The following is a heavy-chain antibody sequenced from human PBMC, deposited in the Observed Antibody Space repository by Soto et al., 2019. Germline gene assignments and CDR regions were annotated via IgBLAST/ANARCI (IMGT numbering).Heavy chain of an antibody. Sequence: QVQLVESGGGVVQPGRSLRLSCAASGFTFSSYALHWVRQAPGKGLEWVAVISYDGSNKYYADSVKGRFTISRDNSKNSLYLQRNCLRADDTAVYFCAREMATITAYYYYCMDFWGQGTAVTVSS. CDR1: GFTFSSYA. CDR3: AREMATITAYYYYCMDF. V-gene: IGHV3-30*14. D-gene: IGHD5-12*01. CDR2: ISYDGSNK. J-gene: IGHJ6*02.